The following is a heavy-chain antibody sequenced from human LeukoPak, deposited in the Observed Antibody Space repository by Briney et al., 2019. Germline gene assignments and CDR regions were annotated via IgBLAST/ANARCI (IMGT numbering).Heavy chain of an antibody. D-gene: IGHD2-21*01. J-gene: IGHJ4*02. V-gene: IGHV3-64*02. CDR2: INPNGGRT. CDR3: ARVGDSDVFDY. Sequence: GGSLRLSCAASGLTFSSYSMHWVRQAPGKGLEYVSAINPNGGRTYYADSVKGRFTISRDSSKNTLYLQMGSLRAEDMAVYYCARVGDSDVFDYWGQGTLVTVSS. CDR1: GLTFSSYS.